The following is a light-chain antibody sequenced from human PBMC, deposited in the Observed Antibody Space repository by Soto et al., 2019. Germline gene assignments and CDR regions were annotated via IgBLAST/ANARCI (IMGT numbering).Light chain of an antibody. V-gene: IGKV3-15*01. CDR1: QSVSSN. Sequence: EIVMTQSPATLSVSPGERATLSCRASQSVSSNLAWYQQNPGQAPRLLIYGASTRATGIPARFSGSGSGTEFTLTISSLQAEEFAVYYCQQYNNWPGTFGPGTKVDIK. CDR3: QQYNNWPGT. CDR2: GAS. J-gene: IGKJ3*01.